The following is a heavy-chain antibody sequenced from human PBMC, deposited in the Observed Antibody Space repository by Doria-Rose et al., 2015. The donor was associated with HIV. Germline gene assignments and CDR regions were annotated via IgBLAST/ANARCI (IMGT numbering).Heavy chain of an antibody. CDR2: IFSDDER. D-gene: IGHD6-13*01. J-gene: IGHJ4*02. Sequence: ESGPVLVKPTETLTLTCTVSGVSLSSPGMGVSWIRQPPGKALEWLANIFSDDERSYKTSLTSRLTISRGSSKSQVFLTMTDMDPVDTATYYCARIKSSRWYHKYYFDFWGQGPLVIVSA. CDR3: ARIKSSRWYHKYYFDF. CDR1: GVSLSSPGMG. V-gene: IGHV2-26*01.